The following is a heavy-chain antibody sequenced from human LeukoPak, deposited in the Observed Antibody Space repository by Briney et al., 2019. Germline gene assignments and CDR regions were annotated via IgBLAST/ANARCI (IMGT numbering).Heavy chain of an antibody. J-gene: IGHJ4*02. D-gene: IGHD6-6*01. CDR2: ISSSSSYI. CDR1: GFTFSSYS. CDR3: AREGDIAALDY. V-gene: IGHV3-21*01. Sequence: GGSLRLSCAASGFTFSSYSMNWVRQAPWKGLEWVSSISSSSSYIYYADSVKGRFTISRDNAKNSLYLQMNSLRAEDTAVYYCAREGDIAALDYWGQGTLVTVSS.